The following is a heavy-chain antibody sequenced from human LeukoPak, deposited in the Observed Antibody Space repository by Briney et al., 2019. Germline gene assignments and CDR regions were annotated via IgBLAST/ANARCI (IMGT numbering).Heavy chain of an antibody. CDR1: EFIFSRYN. Sequence: GGSLRLSCEASEFIFSRYNMSWIRQPPGTGLEWVSTLSGSGGATYYADSVKGRFTTSRDNSKDTLYLQMDNLRADDTAVYYCVKHLYSHSFLFSYMDVWGKGTSVIVSS. V-gene: IGHV3-23*01. D-gene: IGHD4-11*01. CDR2: LSGSGGAT. CDR3: VKHLYSHSFLFSYMDV. J-gene: IGHJ6*03.